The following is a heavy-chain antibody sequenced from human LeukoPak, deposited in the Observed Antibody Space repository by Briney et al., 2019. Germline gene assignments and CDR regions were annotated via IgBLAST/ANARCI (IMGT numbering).Heavy chain of an antibody. Sequence: GGSLRLSCAASGFPFGSYDMHWVRQTTGKGLEWVSGIGTAGDIYYPGSVKGRFTISRENAKNFLYLQIDSLRAGDTAVYYCARGGLNAFDIWGQGTMVTVSS. CDR3: ARGGLNAFDI. CDR2: IGTAGDI. CDR1: GFPFGSYD. V-gene: IGHV3-13*04. J-gene: IGHJ3*02.